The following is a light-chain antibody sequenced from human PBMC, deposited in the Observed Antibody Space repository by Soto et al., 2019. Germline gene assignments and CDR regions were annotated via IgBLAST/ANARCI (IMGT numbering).Light chain of an antibody. V-gene: IGKV1-9*01. CDR2: AAS. Sequence: IQLTQSPSPLSASVGDRVTITCRASQGISGDLAWYQQKPGKAPKLLIYAASTLQSGVPSRFSGSGSGTDFTLTISSLQPEDFATYDCQQLNSYPVTFGQGTKVEIK. CDR3: QQLNSYPVT. J-gene: IGKJ1*01. CDR1: QGISGD.